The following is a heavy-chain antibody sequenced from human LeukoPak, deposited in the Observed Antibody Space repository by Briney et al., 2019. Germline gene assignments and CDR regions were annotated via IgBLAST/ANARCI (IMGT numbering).Heavy chain of an antibody. Sequence: GGSLRLSCAASGLIFRRYAMSWVRQAPGKGLEWVSTISGSGGHTYYADSVKGRFTISRDNSRDTLYLQMNSLRAEDTALYYCAKEGSEMATTHGWFDPWGQGTLVTVSS. V-gene: IGHV3-23*01. CDR2: ISGSGGHT. D-gene: IGHD5-24*01. J-gene: IGHJ5*02. CDR1: GLIFRRYA. CDR3: AKEGSEMATTHGWFDP.